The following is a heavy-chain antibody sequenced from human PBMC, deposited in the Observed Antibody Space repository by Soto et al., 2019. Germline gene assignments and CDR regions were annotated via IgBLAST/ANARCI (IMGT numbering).Heavy chain of an antibody. CDR1: GFTFSSYA. CDR3: AMGTIVARQQLDY. J-gene: IGHJ4*02. CDR2: ISIRGGDE. V-gene: IGHV3-30*03. D-gene: IGHD6-6*01. Sequence: QVQLVESGGGVVQPGKSLRLSCAASGFTFSSYAMHWARQAPGNGLEWVTVISIRGGDEYYAESVRGRFTISRDDSKNTLYLQMDSLRVEDTAVYYCAMGTIVARQQLDYWGQGTLVTVSS.